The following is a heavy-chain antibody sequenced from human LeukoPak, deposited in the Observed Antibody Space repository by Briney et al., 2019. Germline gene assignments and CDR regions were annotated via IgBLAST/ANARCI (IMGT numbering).Heavy chain of an antibody. Sequence: PSETLSLTCTVPGGSISSYYWSWIRQPAGEGLEWIGRIYTSGSTNYNPSLKSRVTMSVDTSKNQFSLKLSSVTAADTAVYYCARDRRGYTTNYFDYWGQGTLVTVSS. CDR1: GGSISSYY. J-gene: IGHJ4*02. CDR2: IYTSGST. CDR3: ARDRRGYTTNYFDY. D-gene: IGHD5-12*01. V-gene: IGHV4-4*07.